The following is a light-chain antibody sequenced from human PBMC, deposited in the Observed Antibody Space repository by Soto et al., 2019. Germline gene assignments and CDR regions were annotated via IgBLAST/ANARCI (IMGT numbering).Light chain of an antibody. CDR3: QQYNTYSWA. Sequence: DIQMTQSPSTLSASVGDRVTITCRASQSISDWLAWYQQKPGKVPQLLIYGASRLESGVPSRFSGRGSGTEFTLTIGGLQPDDFATYYCQQYNTYSWAFGQGTKVDI. CDR2: GAS. J-gene: IGKJ1*01. CDR1: QSISDW. V-gene: IGKV1-5*01.